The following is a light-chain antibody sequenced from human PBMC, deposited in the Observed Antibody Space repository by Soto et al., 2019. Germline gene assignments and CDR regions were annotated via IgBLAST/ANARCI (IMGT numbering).Light chain of an antibody. Sequence: DIQMTQSPSSLSASVVDRVTITCQASQDISNYLNWYQQKPGKAPKLLIYDASNLETGVPSRFSGSGFGTDFTLTITSLQPEDFATYYCQQVESYPSTFGGGTRLEIK. CDR2: DAS. V-gene: IGKV1-33*01. CDR1: QDISNY. J-gene: IGKJ5*01. CDR3: QQVESYPST.